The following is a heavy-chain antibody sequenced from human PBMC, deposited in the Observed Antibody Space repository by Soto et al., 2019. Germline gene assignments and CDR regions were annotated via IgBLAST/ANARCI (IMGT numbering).Heavy chain of an antibody. CDR2: ISGSADST. D-gene: IGHD2-8*01. J-gene: IGHJ6*02. Sequence: PGGSLRLSCAASGFSFSSFAMNWVRQAPGKGLEWVSIISGSADSTFYADSVKGRFTISRDNSKSTLYLQINSLRAEDTAVYYCAKTRGVMIYAISVYGMDVWGQGTTVTVSS. CDR3: AKTRGVMIYAISVYGMDV. CDR1: GFSFSSFA. V-gene: IGHV3-23*01.